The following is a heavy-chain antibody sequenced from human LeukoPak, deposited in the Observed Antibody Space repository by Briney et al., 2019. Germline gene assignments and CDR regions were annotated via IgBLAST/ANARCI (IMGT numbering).Heavy chain of an antibody. J-gene: IGHJ4*02. CDR2: ISSTSSYI. V-gene: IGHV3-21*01. D-gene: IGHD6-13*01. CDR3: AKDRETTASGTFDY. Sequence: GGSLRLSCAASGFTFSTYSMNWVRQAPGKGLEWVSSISSTSSYIYYADSVKGRFTISRDNAKNSLYLQMNSLRADDTAVYYCAKDRETTASGTFDYWGQGALVTVSS. CDR1: GFTFSTYS.